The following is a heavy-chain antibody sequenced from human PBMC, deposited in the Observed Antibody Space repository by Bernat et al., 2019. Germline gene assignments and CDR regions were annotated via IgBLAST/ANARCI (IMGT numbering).Heavy chain of an antibody. CDR1: GGSISSYY. V-gene: IGHV4-59*08. Sequence: QVQLQESGPGLVKPSETLSLTCTVSGGSISSYYWSWIRQPPGKGLEWIGYIYYSGSTNYNPSLKSRVTISVDTSKNQFSLKLSSVTAADTAVYYCARLIHPPYGDYFDYWGQGTLVTVSS. CDR2: IYYSGST. J-gene: IGHJ4*02. D-gene: IGHD4-17*01. CDR3: ARLIHPPYGDYFDY.